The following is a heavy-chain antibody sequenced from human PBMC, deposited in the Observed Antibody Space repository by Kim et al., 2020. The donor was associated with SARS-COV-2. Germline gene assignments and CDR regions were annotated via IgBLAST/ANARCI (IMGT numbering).Heavy chain of an antibody. Sequence: GGSLRLSCAASGFTFSSYGMHWVRQAPGKGLEWVAVISYDGSNKYYADSVKGRFTISRDNSKNTLYLQMNSLRAENTAVYYCARWGRGWLVQYDPLDYWG. V-gene: IGHV3-30*03. J-gene: IGHJ4*01. D-gene: IGHD6-19*01. CDR1: GFTFSSYG. CDR3: ARWGRGWLVQYDPLDY. CDR2: ISYDGSNK.